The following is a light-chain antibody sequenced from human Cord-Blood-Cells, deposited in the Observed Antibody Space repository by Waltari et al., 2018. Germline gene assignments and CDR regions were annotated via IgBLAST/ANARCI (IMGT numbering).Light chain of an antibody. J-gene: IGLJ3*02. CDR2: ITS. V-gene: IGLV7-43*01. CDR3: RLYYGGAQPWV. CDR1: TGAVTSGYY. Sequence: QTVVTQEPSLTVSPGGTVTLTCASSTGAVTSGYYPNWFQQKPGQAPRALIYITSNKHSSTPARFSGSLLGGKAALTLSGVQPEDEAEYYCRLYYGGAQPWVFGGGTKLTVL.